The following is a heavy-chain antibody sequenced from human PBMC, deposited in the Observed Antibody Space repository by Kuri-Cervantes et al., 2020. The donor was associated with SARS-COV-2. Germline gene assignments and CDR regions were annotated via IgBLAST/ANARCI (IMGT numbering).Heavy chain of an antibody. J-gene: IGHJ6*04. V-gene: IGHV3-23*01. CDR3: AKDLRLGYYYDSSGPDV. CDR1: GFTSNIYA. CDR2: ISTSGGST. D-gene: IGHD3-22*01. Sequence: GGSLRLSCVASGFTSNIYAMTWVRQAPGKGLEWVSVISTSGGSTYYADSVRGRFTISRDNSKSTLYLQMNSLRAEDTAVYYCAKDLRLGYYYDSSGPDVWGKGTTVTVSS.